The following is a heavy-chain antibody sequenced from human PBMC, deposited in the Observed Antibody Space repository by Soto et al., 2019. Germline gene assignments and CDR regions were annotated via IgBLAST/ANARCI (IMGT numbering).Heavy chain of an antibody. J-gene: IGHJ6*02. CDR2: INHSGST. V-gene: IGHV4-34*01. Sequence: PSETLSLTCAVYGGSFSGYYWTWIRQPPGTGLEWIGEINHSGSTNYNPSLKSRVTISVDTSKNQFSLKLTSVTAADTAVYYCAFLPYYDILTGYYTHLIDYGMDVWGQGTTVTVSS. CDR3: AFLPYYDILTGYYTHLIDYGMDV. D-gene: IGHD3-9*01. CDR1: GGSFSGYY.